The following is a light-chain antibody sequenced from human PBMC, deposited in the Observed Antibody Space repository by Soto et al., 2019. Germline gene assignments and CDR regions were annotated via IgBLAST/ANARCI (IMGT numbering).Light chain of an antibody. CDR1: QSISSY. V-gene: IGKV1-39*01. CDR3: QHYGSSPPYT. CDR2: AAS. Sequence: DIQMTQSPSSLSASVGDRVTITCRASQSISSYLNWYQQKPGKAPKLLIYAASSLQSGVPSRFSGSGSGTDFTLTISSLQPEDSAVYYCQHYGSSPPYTFGQGTKLKIK. J-gene: IGKJ2*01.